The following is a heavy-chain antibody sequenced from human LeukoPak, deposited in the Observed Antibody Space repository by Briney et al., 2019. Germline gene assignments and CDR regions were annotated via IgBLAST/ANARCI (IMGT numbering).Heavy chain of an antibody. CDR1: GFTFINAW. V-gene: IGHV3-15*01. CDR3: TRFFDT. Sequence: PGGSLRLSCAASGFTFINAWMSWFRQAPGKGLKWVGRIKSKADGGAIEYAAPVRGRFSISRDDSKNTLYLQMNSLKIEDTAVYYCTRFFDTWGQGTLVTVSS. J-gene: IGHJ5*02. CDR2: IKSKADGGAI.